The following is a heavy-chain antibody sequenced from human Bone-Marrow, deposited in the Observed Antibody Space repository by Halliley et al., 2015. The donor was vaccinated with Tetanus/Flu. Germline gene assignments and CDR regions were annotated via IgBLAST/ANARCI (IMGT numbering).Heavy chain of an antibody. D-gene: IGHD1-1*01. J-gene: IGHJ6*02. V-gene: IGHV4-4*02. Sequence: FGEINQGGGPNYNRSLMSGVKMSVDKSKNEISLKLSFVTAADTAMYYCARQRLGTFAMDVWGQGATVTVSS. CDR3: ARQRLGTFAMDV. CDR2: INQGGGP.